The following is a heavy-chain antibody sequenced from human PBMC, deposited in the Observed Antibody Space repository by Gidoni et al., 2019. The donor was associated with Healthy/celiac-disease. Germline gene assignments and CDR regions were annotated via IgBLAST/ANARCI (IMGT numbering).Heavy chain of an antibody. Sequence: QVQLVQSGAEVKKPGSSVKVSCKASGGTFSSYAISWVRQAPGQRLEWMGRISPILGIANYAQKFQGRVTITADKSTSTAYMELSSLRSEDTAVYYCARVLTVEIVATTGAFDIWGQGTMVTVSS. J-gene: IGHJ3*02. CDR1: GGTFSSYA. CDR2: ISPILGIA. D-gene: IGHD5-12*01. CDR3: ARVLTVEIVATTGAFDI. V-gene: IGHV1-69*04.